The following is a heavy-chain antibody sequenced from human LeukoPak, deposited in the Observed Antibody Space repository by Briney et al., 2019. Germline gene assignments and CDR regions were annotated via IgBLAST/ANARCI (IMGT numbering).Heavy chain of an antibody. V-gene: IGHV4-59*12. Sequence: SETLSLTCTVSGGSISSYYWSWIRQPPGKGLEWIGYIYYSGSTNYNPSLKSRVTISVDTSKNQFSLKLSSVTAADTAVYYCARERIADNAFDIWGQGTMVTVSS. CDR2: IYYSGST. CDR1: GGSISSYY. CDR3: ARERIADNAFDI. J-gene: IGHJ3*02. D-gene: IGHD6-13*01.